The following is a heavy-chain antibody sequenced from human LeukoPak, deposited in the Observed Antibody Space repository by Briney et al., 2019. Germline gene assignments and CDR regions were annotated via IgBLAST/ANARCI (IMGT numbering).Heavy chain of an antibody. CDR2: TYYRSKWYN. D-gene: IGHD5-12*01. Sequence: SQTLSLTCAISGDSVSSNSAAWNWIRQSPSRGLEWLGRTYYRSKWYNDYAVSVKSRITINPDTSKNQFSLQLNSVTPEDTAVYYCARAREEDWSGYEMKGYNWFDPWGQGTLVTASS. CDR3: ARAREEDWSGYEMKGYNWFDP. J-gene: IGHJ5*02. CDR1: GDSVSSNSAA. V-gene: IGHV6-1*01.